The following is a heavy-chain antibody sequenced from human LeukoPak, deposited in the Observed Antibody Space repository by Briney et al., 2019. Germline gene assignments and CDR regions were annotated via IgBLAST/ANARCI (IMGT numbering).Heavy chain of an antibody. CDR2: INWNGGST. CDR1: GFTFDDYG. CDR3: ARDGPLYYFDY. Sequence: GGSLRLSCAASGFTFDDYGMSWVRQAPGKGLEWVSGINWNGGSTGYADSVKGRFTISRDNAKNSLYLQMNSLRAEDTAVYYCARDGPLYYFDYWGQGTLVTVSS. V-gene: IGHV3-20*04. J-gene: IGHJ4*02.